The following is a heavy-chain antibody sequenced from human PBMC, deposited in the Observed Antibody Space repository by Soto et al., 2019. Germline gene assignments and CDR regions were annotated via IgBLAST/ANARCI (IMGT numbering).Heavy chain of an antibody. CDR2: ISYDGSDT. V-gene: IGHV3-30*18. CDR1: GFTLSSYG. J-gene: IGHJ4*02. Sequence: GGSLRRSCAASGFTLSSYGMHWVRRVPGKGLEWVAVISYDGSDTYYADSVKGRFTISRDNSKNTLYLQMNSLRAEDTAVYYCTKTQEGRSLTFDYWGLGTLVTVSS. CDR3: TKTQEGRSLTFDY.